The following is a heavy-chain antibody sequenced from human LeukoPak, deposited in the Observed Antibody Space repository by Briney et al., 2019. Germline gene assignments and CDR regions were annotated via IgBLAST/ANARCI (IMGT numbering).Heavy chain of an antibody. D-gene: IGHD5-18*01. J-gene: IGHJ3*02. CDR1: GFTFSSYG. CDR3: AKDLNVDTAMVTAFDI. CDR2: ISGSGGST. Sequence: GGSLRLSCAASGFTFSSYGMSWVRQAPGKGLEWVSAISGSGGSTYYADSVKGRFIISRDNSKNTLCLQMNSLRPEDTAVNYCAKDLNVDTAMVTAFDIWGQGTMVTVSS. V-gene: IGHV3-23*01.